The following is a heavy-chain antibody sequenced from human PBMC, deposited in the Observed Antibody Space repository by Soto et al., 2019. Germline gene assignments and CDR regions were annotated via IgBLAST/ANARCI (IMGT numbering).Heavy chain of an antibody. D-gene: IGHD3-10*01. V-gene: IGHV1-2*04. Sequence: ASVQVSCKASGYTFTGYYMHWVRQAPGQGLEWMGWINPNSGGTNYAQKFQGWVTMTRDTSISTAYMELSRLRSDDTAVYYCARGGSGSSPSRAFDIWGQGTMVTVSS. CDR3: ARGGSGSSPSRAFDI. CDR1: GYTFTGYY. J-gene: IGHJ3*02. CDR2: INPNSGGT.